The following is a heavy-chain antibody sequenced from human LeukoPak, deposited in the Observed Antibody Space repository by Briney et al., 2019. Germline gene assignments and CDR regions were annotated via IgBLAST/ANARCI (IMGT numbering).Heavy chain of an antibody. Sequence: ASVKVSCKASGGTFSSYAISWVRQAPGQGLEWMGIINPSGGSTSYAQKFQGRVTMTRDMSTSTVYMELSSLRSEDTAVYYCAREGGYSYGYSVGYWGQGTLVTVSS. V-gene: IGHV1-46*01. CDR1: GGTFSSYA. D-gene: IGHD5-18*01. CDR3: AREGGYSYGYSVGY. J-gene: IGHJ4*02. CDR2: INPSGGST.